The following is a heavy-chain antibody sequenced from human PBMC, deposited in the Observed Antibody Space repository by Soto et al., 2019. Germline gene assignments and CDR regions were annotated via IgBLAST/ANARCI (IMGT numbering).Heavy chain of an antibody. Sequence: QVRLVESGGDLVEPGGSLRLSCAASGFTFSDYYMSWMRQAPGKGLEWIAYISGAGSNYADSGQGRFTISRDNTKNSLYLQMNSLRDEDTAVYYCARSRKPSYYSGPYFDFWGQGALVTVSS. CDR3: ARSRKPSYYSGPYFDF. CDR1: GFTFSDYY. J-gene: IGHJ4*02. D-gene: IGHD3-10*01. CDR2: ISGAGS. V-gene: IGHV3-11*01.